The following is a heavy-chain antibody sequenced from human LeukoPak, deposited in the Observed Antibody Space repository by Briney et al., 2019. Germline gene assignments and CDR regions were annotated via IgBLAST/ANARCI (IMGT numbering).Heavy chain of an antibody. J-gene: IGHJ2*01. Sequence: SETLSLTCTVSGGSISGYYYNWIRQPPGKGLEWIGYIYYSGSTNYNPSLKSRVTISLDTSKNQFSLKLSSVTTADMAVYYCARSVVTLYWYFDLWGRGTLVTVSS. CDR1: GGSISGYY. V-gene: IGHV4-59*01. D-gene: IGHD4-23*01. CDR2: IYYSGST. CDR3: ARSVVTLYWYFDL.